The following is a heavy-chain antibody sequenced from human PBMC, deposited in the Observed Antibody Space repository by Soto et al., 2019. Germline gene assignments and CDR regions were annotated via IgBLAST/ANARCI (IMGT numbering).Heavy chain of an antibody. Sequence: GGSLRLSCAASGFTFSSYAMHWVRQAPGKGLEWVAVISYDGSNKYYADSVKGRFTISRDNSKNTLYLQMNSLRAEDTAVYYCARHQGTNLDGGMDVWGQGTTVTVSS. CDR1: GFTFSSYA. J-gene: IGHJ6*02. D-gene: IGHD1-1*01. V-gene: IGHV3-30-3*01. CDR3: ARHQGTNLDGGMDV. CDR2: ISYDGSNK.